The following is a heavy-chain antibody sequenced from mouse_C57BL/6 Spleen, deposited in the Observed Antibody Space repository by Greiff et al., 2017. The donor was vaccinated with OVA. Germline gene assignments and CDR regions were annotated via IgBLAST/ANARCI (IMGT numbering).Heavy chain of an antibody. J-gene: IGHJ4*01. D-gene: IGHD3-1*01. CDR2: IDPSDSYT. Sequence: QVQLKQPGAELVKPGASVKLSCKASGYTFTSYWMQWVKQRPGQGLEWIGEIDPSDSYTNYNQKFKGKATLTVDPSTSTAYMQLSSLTSEDSAVYYCARPLGDYWGQGTSVTVSS. CDR1: GYTFTSYW. CDR3: ARPLGDY. V-gene: IGHV1-50*01.